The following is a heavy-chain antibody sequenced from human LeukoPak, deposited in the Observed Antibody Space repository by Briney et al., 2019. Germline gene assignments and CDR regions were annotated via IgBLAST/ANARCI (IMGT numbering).Heavy chain of an antibody. CDR2: INPSGGST. CDR3: ARDEPPYGGNSGGVGY. Sequence: ASVEVSCKASGYTFTSYYMHWVRQAPGQGLEWMGIINPSGGSTSYAQKFQGRVTMTRDTSTSTVYMELSSLRSEDTAVYYCARDEPPYGGNSGGVGYWGQGTLVTVSS. V-gene: IGHV1-46*01. CDR1: GYTFTSYY. D-gene: IGHD4-23*01. J-gene: IGHJ4*02.